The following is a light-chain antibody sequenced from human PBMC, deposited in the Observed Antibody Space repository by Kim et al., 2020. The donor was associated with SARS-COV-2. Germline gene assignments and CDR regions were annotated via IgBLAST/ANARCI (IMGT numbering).Light chain of an antibody. Sequence: DIQMTQSPSSLSASVGDRVTITCRASQMISNYLSWYQQKRPGTSPKLLIYDAFSLHTGVPPRFSGSLSGTNFSLTIRSLQPEDFATYYCQQSFNKPITFGQGTRLEMK. CDR1: QMISNY. CDR2: DAF. J-gene: IGKJ5*01. CDR3: QQSFNKPIT. V-gene: IGKV1-39*01.